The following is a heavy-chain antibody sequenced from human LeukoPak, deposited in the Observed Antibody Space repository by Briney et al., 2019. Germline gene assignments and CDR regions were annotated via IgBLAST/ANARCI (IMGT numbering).Heavy chain of an antibody. CDR2: ISDRGGSA. CDR3: AKRGVAIRVILVGSHKEAYYFES. D-gene: IGHD3-22*01. CDR1: GINLSNYS. Sequence: GGSLRLSCAVSGINLSNYSMSWVRQAPGKGLEWVAGISDRGGSAKYADSVKGRFTISRDNPKNTLYLQMNSLRDEDTAVYFCAKRGVAIRVILVGSHKEAYYFESWGQGALVTVSS. V-gene: IGHV3-23*01. J-gene: IGHJ4*02.